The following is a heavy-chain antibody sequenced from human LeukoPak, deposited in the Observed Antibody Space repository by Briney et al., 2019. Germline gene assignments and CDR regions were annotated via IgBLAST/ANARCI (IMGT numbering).Heavy chain of an antibody. V-gene: IGHV3-23*01. CDR2: ISGDTLYT. J-gene: IGHJ4*02. CDR1: GFSFSTYG. Sequence: GGSLRLSCAASGFSFSTYGLAWVRQPPGAGLEWVSIISGDTLYTYYAESVKGRFTISRDNSRNTIYLQMNSLRAADTAVYYCAKARGYSGHSGYRTFDYWGQGALVTVSS. D-gene: IGHD4-23*01. CDR3: AKARGYSGHSGYRTFDY.